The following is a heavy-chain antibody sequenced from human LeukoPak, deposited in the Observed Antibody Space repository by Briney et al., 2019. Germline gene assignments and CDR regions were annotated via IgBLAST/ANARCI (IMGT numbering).Heavy chain of an antibody. D-gene: IGHD3-10*01. V-gene: IGHV3-13*01. CDR1: GVTFSSYD. CDR2: IGTTSDT. J-gene: IGHJ4*02. CDR3: ARAISMIRGVNYFDY. Sequence: GGSLRLSCAASGVTFSSYDMHWVRQATGKGLECVSAIGTTSDTYYPDSVKGRFTISRENAKNSLYLQMNSLRAGDTAVYYCARAISMIRGVNYFDYWGQGTLVTVSS.